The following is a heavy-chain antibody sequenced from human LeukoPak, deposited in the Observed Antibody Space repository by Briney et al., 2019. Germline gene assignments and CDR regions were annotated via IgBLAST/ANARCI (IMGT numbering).Heavy chain of an antibody. V-gene: IGHV4-39*01. Sequence: SETLSLTCTVSGGSISSSSYYWGWIRQPPGTGLEWIGSIYYSGSTYYNPSLKGRVTISVDTSKNQFSPNLSSVTAADTAVYYCARLYYDSSGYYQICYFDYWGQGTLVTVSS. CDR2: IYYSGST. CDR1: GGSISSSSYY. D-gene: IGHD3-22*01. J-gene: IGHJ4*02. CDR3: ARLYYDSSGYYQICYFDY.